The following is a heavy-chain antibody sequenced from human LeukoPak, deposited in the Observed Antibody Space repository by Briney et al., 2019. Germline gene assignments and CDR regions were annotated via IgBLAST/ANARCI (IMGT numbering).Heavy chain of an antibody. V-gene: IGHV3-53*01. CDR1: GFTFSDHY. Sequence: GGSLRLSCAASGFTFSDHYMDWVRQAPGKGLEWVSVIYSGGSTYYADSVKGRFTISRDNSKNTLYLQMNSLRAEDTAVYYCAKLRPHRLLWFGESRLTDGMDVWGQGTTVTVSS. CDR2: IYSGGST. J-gene: IGHJ6*02. D-gene: IGHD3-10*01. CDR3: AKLRPHRLLWFGESRLTDGMDV.